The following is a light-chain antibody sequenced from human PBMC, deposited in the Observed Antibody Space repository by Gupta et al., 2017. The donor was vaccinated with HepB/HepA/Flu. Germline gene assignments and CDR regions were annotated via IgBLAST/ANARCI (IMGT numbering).Light chain of an antibody. CDR3: QQENSWPVT. CDR1: QNVRSN. Sequence: IVMTQSPATLSVSPGERATLSCRASQNVRSNLGWFQQKPGQAPRPLIYDASSRATGIPARFSGSGSGRELTLTISSLQTEDFAIYYCQQENSWPVTFGQGTLMEIK. J-gene: IGKJ5*01. CDR2: DAS. V-gene: IGKV3-15*01.